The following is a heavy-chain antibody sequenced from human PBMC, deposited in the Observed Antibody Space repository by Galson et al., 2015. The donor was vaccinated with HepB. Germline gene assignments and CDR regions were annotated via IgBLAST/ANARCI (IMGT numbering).Heavy chain of an antibody. CDR3: ARVADADYGDHTHFDF. Sequence: SLRLSCAVSGFTFSDYYMSWIRPAPGKGLEWISYISSNTLYTNYADSVKGRFTISRDNAKNSLFLQINSLRAEDTAVYYCARVADADYGDHTHFDFWGQGVPVTVSS. J-gene: IGHJ4*02. D-gene: IGHD4-17*01. V-gene: IGHV3-11*06. CDR1: GFTFSDYY. CDR2: ISSNTLYT.